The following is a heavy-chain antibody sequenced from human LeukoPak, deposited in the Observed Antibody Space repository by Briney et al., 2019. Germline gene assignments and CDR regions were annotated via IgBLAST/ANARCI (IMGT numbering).Heavy chain of an antibody. J-gene: IGHJ5*02. V-gene: IGHV4-59*12. CDR2: SLHSGST. D-gene: IGHD3-3*01. Sequence: ASETLSLTCTVSGGSISSYYWSWLRQPPGEGREWIGYSLHSGSTYYNVSLQSRVSISVDTSKRHFSLSLSSVPAADTAVYYCARIGVAQTWIDPWGQGTLVTVSS. CDR3: ARIGVAQTWIDP. CDR1: GGSISSYY.